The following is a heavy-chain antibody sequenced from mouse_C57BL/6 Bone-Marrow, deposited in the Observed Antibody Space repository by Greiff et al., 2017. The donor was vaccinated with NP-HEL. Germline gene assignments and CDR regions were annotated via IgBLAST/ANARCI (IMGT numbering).Heavy chain of an antibody. CDR3: ARQGGWGDY. Sequence: EVKLMESGGGLVQPGGSLKLSCAASGFTFSDYYMYWVRQTPEKRLEWVAYISNGGGSTYYPDTVKGRFTISRDNAKNTLYLQMSRLKSEDTAMYYCARQGGWGDYWGQGTS. CDR2: ISNGGGST. V-gene: IGHV5-12*01. D-gene: IGHD2-3*01. CDR1: GFTFSDYY. J-gene: IGHJ4*01.